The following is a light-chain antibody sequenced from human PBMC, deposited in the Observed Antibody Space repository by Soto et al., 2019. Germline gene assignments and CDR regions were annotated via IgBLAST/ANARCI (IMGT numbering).Light chain of an antibody. CDR3: LSYTSSITWV. V-gene: IGLV2-14*01. J-gene: IGLJ3*02. CDR2: EVS. Sequence: QSALTQPASVSGSPGQSITISCTGTTSDVGGYNFVSWYQQHPGKAPKLMIYEVSNWPSGVSHRFSGSKSGNTASLTISGLQAEDEADYYCLSYTSSITWVFGGGTKVTVL. CDR1: TSDVGGYNF.